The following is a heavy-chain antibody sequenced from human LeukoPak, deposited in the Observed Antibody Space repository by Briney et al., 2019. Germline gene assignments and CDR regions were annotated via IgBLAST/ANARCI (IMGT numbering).Heavy chain of an antibody. CDR2: ISYDGSNK. CDR3: ASAVYYYDSSGYFHYYYYGMDV. Sequence: GGSLRLSCAASGFTFSSYGMHWVRQAPGKGLEWVAVISYDGSNKYYADSVKGRFTISRDNSKNTLYLQMNSLRAEDTAVYYCASAVYYYDSSGYFHYYYYGMDVWGQGTTVTVSS. J-gene: IGHJ6*02. V-gene: IGHV3-30*03. CDR1: GFTFSSYG. D-gene: IGHD3-22*01.